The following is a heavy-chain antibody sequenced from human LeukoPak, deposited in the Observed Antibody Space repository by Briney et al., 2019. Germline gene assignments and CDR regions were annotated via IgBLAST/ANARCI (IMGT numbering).Heavy chain of an antibody. V-gene: IGHV3-30*03. J-gene: IGHJ4*02. D-gene: IGHD6-6*01. Sequence: GGSLRLSCAASGFTFSSYSMNWVRQAPGKGLEWVAVISYDGSDKYYADSVKGRSTISRDNSKNTLYLQMNSLRAEDTAVYYCARSLGQLAPFDYWGQGSLVTVSS. CDR3: ARSLGQLAPFDY. CDR1: GFTFSSYS. CDR2: ISYDGSDK.